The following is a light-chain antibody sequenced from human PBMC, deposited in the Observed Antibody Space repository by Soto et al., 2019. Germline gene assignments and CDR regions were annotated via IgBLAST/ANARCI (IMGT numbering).Light chain of an antibody. CDR2: AAS. V-gene: IGKV1-27*01. Sequence: IQMTQSPTTLSASVGDRVTITLRASQAISSYLAWYQQKPGKAPRLLIYAASTLQSGVPSRFSGSGSGTDFILTISSLQPEDVATYYCQKYNSAPRTFGQGTKVDIK. CDR1: QAISSY. CDR3: QKYNSAPRT. J-gene: IGKJ1*01.